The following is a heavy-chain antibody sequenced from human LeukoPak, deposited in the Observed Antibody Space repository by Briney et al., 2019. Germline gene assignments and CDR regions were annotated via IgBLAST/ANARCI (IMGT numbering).Heavy chain of an antibody. CDR1: GFTFSNYW. D-gene: IGHD4-11*01. Sequence: PGGSLRLSCAASGFTFSNYWMHWVRQAPGKGLVWVSRIHSDGSSTTYADSVKGRFTISRDNAKNTLYLQMNSLRAEDTAVYYCEKAGSKAPDYWGPGTLITVSP. V-gene: IGHV3-74*01. CDR3: EKAGSKAPDY. J-gene: IGHJ4*02. CDR2: IHSDGSST.